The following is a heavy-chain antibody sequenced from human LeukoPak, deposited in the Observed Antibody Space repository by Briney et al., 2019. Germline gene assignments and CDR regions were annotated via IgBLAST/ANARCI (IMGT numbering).Heavy chain of an antibody. J-gene: IGHJ4*02. V-gene: IGHV4-4*07. CDR3: ARHGYTASHFFLDY. CDR1: SGSINSYY. Sequence: SETLSLTCSVSSGSINSYYWGWVRQPAGRGLELIGRIYTTGHADYDPSLQTRVTMSVDTSQKQFSLNLRAVTAADTAFYFCARHGYTASHFFLDYWSQGTLVTVSS. CDR2: IYTTGHA. D-gene: IGHD5-18*01.